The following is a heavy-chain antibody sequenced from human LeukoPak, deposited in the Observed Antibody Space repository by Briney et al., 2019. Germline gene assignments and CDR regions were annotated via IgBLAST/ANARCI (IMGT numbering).Heavy chain of an antibody. D-gene: IGHD5-18*01. CDR3: ATPAEDTAMVSYFDY. V-gene: IGHV1-2*02. J-gene: IGHJ4*02. CDR1: GYTFTDYY. Sequence: ASVKVSCKASGYTFTDYYMHWVRQAPGQGLEWMGWINPNSGGTNYAQKFQGRVTMTRDTSISTAYMELSRLRSDDTAVYYCATPAEDTAMVSYFDYWGQGTLVTVSS. CDR2: INPNSGGT.